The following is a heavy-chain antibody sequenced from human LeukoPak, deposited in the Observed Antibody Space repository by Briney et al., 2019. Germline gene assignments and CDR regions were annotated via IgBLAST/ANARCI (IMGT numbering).Heavy chain of an antibody. J-gene: IGHJ4*02. CDR2: ISGSGGST. D-gene: IGHD3-16*02. V-gene: IGHV3-23*01. Sequence: GGSLRLSCAASGFTFSSYAMSWVRQAPGKGLEWVSAISGSGGSTYYADSVKGRFTVSRDNSKNTLNLQLNSLRAEDTAVYYCAEDAIGQYRPYYFDCWGQGTLVTVSS. CDR3: AEDAIGQYRPYYFDC. CDR1: GFTFSSYA.